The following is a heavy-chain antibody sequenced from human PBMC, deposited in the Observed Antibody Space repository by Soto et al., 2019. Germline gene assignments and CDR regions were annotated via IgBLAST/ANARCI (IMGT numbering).Heavy chain of an antibody. CDR1: GYSFTSYW. Sequence: PGESLKISCKGSGYSFTSYWISWVRQMPGKGLEWMGRIDPSDSYTNYSPSFQGHVTISADKSISTAYLQWSSLKASDTAMYYCARLSMSNLGQLENGMDVWGQGTTVTVSS. J-gene: IGHJ6*02. CDR3: ARLSMSNLGQLENGMDV. V-gene: IGHV5-10-1*01. D-gene: IGHD4-4*01. CDR2: IDPSDSYT.